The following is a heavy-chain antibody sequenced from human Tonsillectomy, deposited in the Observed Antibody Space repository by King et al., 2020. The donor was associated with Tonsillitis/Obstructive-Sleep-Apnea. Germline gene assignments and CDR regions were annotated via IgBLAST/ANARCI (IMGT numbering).Heavy chain of an antibody. CDR3: ARMGSYYYMDV. V-gene: IGHV2-26*01. Sequence: VTLKESGPVLGKPTETLTLTCTVSGFSLSNTRTGVGWIRQPPGKALEWLAHIFSNDEKSYSTSLKTRLTITKDTSTIQVVLTMTNMDPVDTATYYCARMGSYYYMDVWGKGTTVTVSS. J-gene: IGHJ6*03. CDR1: GFSLSNTRTG. CDR2: IFSNDEK.